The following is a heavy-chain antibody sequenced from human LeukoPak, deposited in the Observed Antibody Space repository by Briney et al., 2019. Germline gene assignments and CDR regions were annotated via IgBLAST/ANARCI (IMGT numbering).Heavy chain of an antibody. Sequence: ASVKVSCKASGYTFTGYYIHWVRQAPGQGLAWMGWINPNSGVTNYAQKFQGRVTVTRETSISTAYMELRRLRSADRAVYYCARGPPTRVVVVTTGDFDYWGQGTLVTVSS. J-gene: IGHJ4*02. CDR2: INPNSGVT. V-gene: IGHV1-2*02. CDR3: ARGPPTRVVVVTTGDFDY. D-gene: IGHD3-22*01. CDR1: GYTFTGYY.